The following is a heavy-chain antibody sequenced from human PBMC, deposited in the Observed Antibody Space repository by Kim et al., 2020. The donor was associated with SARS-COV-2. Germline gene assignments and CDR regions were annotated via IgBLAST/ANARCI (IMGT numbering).Heavy chain of an antibody. J-gene: IGHJ4*02. CDR1: GFTFSSYA. CDR3: ARDGFSGGGDY. Sequence: GGSLRLSCAASGFTFSSYAMHWVRQAPGKGLEWVAVISYDGSNKYYADSVKGRFTISRDNSKNTLYLQMNSLRAEDTAVYYCARDGFSGGGDYWGQGTLVTVSS. D-gene: IGHD3-16*01. CDR2: ISYDGSNK. V-gene: IGHV3-30-3*01.